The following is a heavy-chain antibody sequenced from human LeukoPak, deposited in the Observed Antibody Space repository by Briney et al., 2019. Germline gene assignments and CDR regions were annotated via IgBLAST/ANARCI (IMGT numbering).Heavy chain of an antibody. J-gene: IGHJ5*02. CDR1: GGSINSGSYY. CDR3: ARGGGTGTTWFDP. D-gene: IGHD1-1*01. CDR2: IYTSGSP. Sequence: SETLSLTCTVSGGSINSGSYYWSWIRQPAGKGLEWIGRIYTSGSPNYNPSLKSRVAISLDTSKNQFSLKLTSVTAADTAVYYCARGGGTGTTWFDPWGQGTLVTVSS. V-gene: IGHV4-61*02.